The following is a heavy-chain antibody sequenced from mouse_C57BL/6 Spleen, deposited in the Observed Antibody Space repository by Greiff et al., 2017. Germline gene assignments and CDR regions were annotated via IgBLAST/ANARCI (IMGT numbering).Heavy chain of an antibody. D-gene: IGHD1-1*01. Sequence: QVQLQQSGAELARPGASVKLSCKASGYTFTSYGISWVKQRTGQGLEWIGEIYPRSGNTYYNEKFKGKATLTADKSSSTAYMELRSLTSEDSAVYVCARSGVVAKTEDYWGQGTTLTVSS. J-gene: IGHJ4*01. CDR3: ARSGVVAKTEDY. CDR1: GYTFTSYG. CDR2: IYPRSGNT. V-gene: IGHV1-81*01.